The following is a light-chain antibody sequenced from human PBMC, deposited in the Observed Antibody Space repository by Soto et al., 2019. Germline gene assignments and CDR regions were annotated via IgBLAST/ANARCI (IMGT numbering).Light chain of an antibody. V-gene: IGKV1-5*01. CDR3: QQYNSYST. J-gene: IGKJ2*01. CDR2: DAS. Sequence: DIQMTQSPSTLSASVGDRVTITCRASQSISSWLAWYQQKPGKAPKLLIYDASSLESGVPLTFSGSGSGTEFTLTISSLQPDDFATYYCQQYNSYSTFGQGTKLEIK. CDR1: QSISSW.